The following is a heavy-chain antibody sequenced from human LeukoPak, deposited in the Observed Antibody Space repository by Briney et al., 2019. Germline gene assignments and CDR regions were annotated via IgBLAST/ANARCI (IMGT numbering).Heavy chain of an antibody. J-gene: IGHJ4*02. CDR1: GYTFTGYY. V-gene: IGHV1-2*02. CDR3: ARGFSYGYWFDY. D-gene: IGHD5-18*01. Sequence: ASVKGSCKASGYTFTGYYMHWVRQAPGQGLEWMGWINPNSGGTNYAQKFQGRVTMTRDTSISTAYMELSRLRSDDTAVFYCARGFSYGYWFDYWGQGTLVTVSS. CDR2: INPNSGGT.